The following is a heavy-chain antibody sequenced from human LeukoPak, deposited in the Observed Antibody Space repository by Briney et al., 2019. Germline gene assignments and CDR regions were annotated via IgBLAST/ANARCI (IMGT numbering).Heavy chain of an antibody. D-gene: IGHD3-10*01. J-gene: IGHJ5*02. CDR3: ARHSVGSGVWFGELLSWFDP. CDR1: GGSISSSSYY. Sequence: SETLSLTCTVSGGSISSSSYYWGWIRQPPGKGLEWIGSIYYSGSTYYNPSLKSRVTLSVDTSKNQFSLKLSSVTAADTAVYYCARHSVGSGVWFGELLSWFDPWGQGTLVTVSS. V-gene: IGHV4-39*01. CDR2: IYYSGST.